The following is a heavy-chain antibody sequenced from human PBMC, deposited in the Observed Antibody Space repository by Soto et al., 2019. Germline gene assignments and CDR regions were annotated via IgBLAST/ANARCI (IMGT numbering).Heavy chain of an antibody. D-gene: IGHD3-22*01. CDR2: IKPDGSEK. V-gene: IGHV3-7*04. Sequence: EVQLVESGGGLVQPGGSVRLSCAASGFTFSNYWMSWVRQAPGKGLEWVANIKPDGSEKFYVDSLKGRFTMSRENDKNSTNMQMPSLGADDTAVYYCAKADYYDTSGPFSDAFDIWGQGTMVTVSS. J-gene: IGHJ3*02. CDR3: AKADYYDTSGPFSDAFDI. CDR1: GFTFSNYW.